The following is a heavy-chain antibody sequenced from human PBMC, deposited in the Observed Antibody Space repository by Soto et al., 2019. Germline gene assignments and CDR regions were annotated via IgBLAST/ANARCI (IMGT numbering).Heavy chain of an antibody. V-gene: IGHV4-30-4*01. D-gene: IGHD6-13*01. CDR3: ARVIAAAGTGGWFDP. CDR2: IYYSGST. Sequence: SETLSLTCTVSGGSISSGDYYWSWIRQPPGKGLEWIGYIYYSGSTYYNPSLKSRVTISVDTSKNQFSLKLSSVTAADTAVYYCARVIAAAGTGGWFDPWGQGTLVTVSS. J-gene: IGHJ5*02. CDR1: GGSISSGDYY.